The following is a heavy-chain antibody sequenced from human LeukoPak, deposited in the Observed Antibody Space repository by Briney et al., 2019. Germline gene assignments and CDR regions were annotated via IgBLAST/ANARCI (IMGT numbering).Heavy chain of an antibody. V-gene: IGHV4-34*01. J-gene: IGHJ6*04. Sequence: SETLSLTCAVYGGSFSGYYWSWIRQPPGKGLEWIGEINHSGSTNYNPSLKSRATISVDTSKNQFSLKLSSVTAADTAVYYCARADIVVVPAAKNYGMDVWGKGTTVTVSS. CDR3: ARADIVVVPAAKNYGMDV. CDR2: INHSGST. CDR1: GGSFSGYY. D-gene: IGHD2-2*01.